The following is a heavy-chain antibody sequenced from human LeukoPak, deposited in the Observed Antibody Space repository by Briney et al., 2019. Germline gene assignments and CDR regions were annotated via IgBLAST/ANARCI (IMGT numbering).Heavy chain of an antibody. Sequence: GGSLRLSCAASGFTFSTYWMNWFRQTPGKGLEWVANIKQDGSEKYYVDSVKGRFTISRDNAKNSLYLQMNSLRAEDTAVYYCARDLRGCDYWGQGTLVTVSS. J-gene: IGHJ4*02. CDR1: GFTFSTYW. V-gene: IGHV3-7*01. CDR3: ARDLRGCDY. CDR2: IKQDGSEK. D-gene: IGHD3-10*01.